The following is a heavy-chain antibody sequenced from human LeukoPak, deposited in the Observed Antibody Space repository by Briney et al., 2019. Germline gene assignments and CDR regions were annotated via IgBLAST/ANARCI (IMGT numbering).Heavy chain of an antibody. V-gene: IGHV3-23*01. Sequence: AGSRRLSFAASGFTFSSYAMSWVRQAPGKGLEWVSAISGSGGSTYYADSVKGRFTISRDDSKNTLYLQMNSLRAEDTAVYYCAKDRGGQWLVRYYFDYWGQGTLVTVSS. J-gene: IGHJ4*02. D-gene: IGHD6-19*01. CDR2: ISGSGGST. CDR3: AKDRGGQWLVRYYFDY. CDR1: GFTFSSYA.